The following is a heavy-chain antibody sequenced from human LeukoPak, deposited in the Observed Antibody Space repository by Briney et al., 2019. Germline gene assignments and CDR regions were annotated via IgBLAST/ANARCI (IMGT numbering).Heavy chain of an antibody. CDR1: GFTFRTYA. Sequence: GGSLRLSCAASGFTFRTYAMHWLRQAPGKGLEWVAVISYDGSNKYYADFVKGRFTISRDNSKNTLYLEMNSLRAEDTAVYYCARDGDTSQWASFDYWGQGTLVTVSS. V-gene: IGHV3-30-3*01. CDR2: ISYDGSNK. D-gene: IGHD2-2*01. J-gene: IGHJ4*02. CDR3: ARDGDTSQWASFDY.